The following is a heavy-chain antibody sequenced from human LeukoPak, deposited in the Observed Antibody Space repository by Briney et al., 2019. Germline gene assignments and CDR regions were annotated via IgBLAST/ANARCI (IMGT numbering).Heavy chain of an antibody. J-gene: IGHJ4*02. Sequence: TSETLSLTCTVSGGSISSGGYYWSWIRQHPGKGLEWIGYIYYSGSTYYNPSLKSRVTISVDTSKNQFSLKLSSVTAADTAVYYCARSGNSSLQKYYFDYWGQGTLVTVSS. V-gene: IGHV4-31*03. CDR3: ARSGNSSLQKYYFDY. CDR2: IYYSGST. CDR1: GGSISSGGYY. D-gene: IGHD6-19*01.